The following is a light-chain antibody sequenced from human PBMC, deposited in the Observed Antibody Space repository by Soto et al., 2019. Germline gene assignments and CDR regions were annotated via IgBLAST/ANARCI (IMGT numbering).Light chain of an antibody. Sequence: QSALTQPASVSGSPGQSITISCTGTSSDVGGYNYVSWYQQHPGKAPKLMIYEVSNRPSRVSNRFSASKSGNTASLTISGLQAEDEADYYCTSYTSSSSYVVFGGGTKLTVL. V-gene: IGLV2-14*01. CDR3: TSYTSSSSYVV. J-gene: IGLJ2*01. CDR1: SSDVGGYNY. CDR2: EVS.